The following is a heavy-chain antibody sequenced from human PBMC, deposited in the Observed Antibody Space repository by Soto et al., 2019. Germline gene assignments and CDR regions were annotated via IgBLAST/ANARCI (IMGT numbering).Heavy chain of an antibody. Sequence: GSLRLSCAASGFTFSSYSMNWVRQAPGKGLEWVSYISSSSSTIYYADSVKGRFTISRDNAKNSLYLQMNSLRAEDTAVYYCARAPQQLADYWGQGTLVTVSS. J-gene: IGHJ4*02. CDR2: ISSSSSTI. CDR1: GFTFSSYS. D-gene: IGHD6-13*01. V-gene: IGHV3-48*01. CDR3: ARAPQQLADY.